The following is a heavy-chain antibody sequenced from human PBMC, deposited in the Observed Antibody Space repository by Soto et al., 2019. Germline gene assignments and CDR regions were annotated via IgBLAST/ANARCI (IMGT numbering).Heavy chain of an antibody. CDR2: IIPIFGTA. CDR3: ARDGGGNGYTHTSHDCMDV. D-gene: IGHD5-12*01. Sequence: SVKVSCKASGGTFSSYAISWVRQAPGQGLEWMGGIIPIFGTANYAQKFQGRVTITADESTSTAYMELSSLRSEDTAVYYCARDGGGNGYTHTSHDCMDVWGQVTTVTVPS. J-gene: IGHJ6*02. CDR1: GGTFSSYA. V-gene: IGHV1-69*13.